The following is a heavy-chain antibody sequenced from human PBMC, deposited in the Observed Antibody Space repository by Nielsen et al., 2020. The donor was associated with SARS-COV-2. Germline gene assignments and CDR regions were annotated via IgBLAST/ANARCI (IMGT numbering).Heavy chain of an antibody. D-gene: IGHD3-3*01. CDR2: ISSSSSYT. CDR3: ANVYDFWSGYYDDY. CDR1: GFTFSDYY. V-gene: IGHV3-11*03. Sequence: GGSLRLSCAASGFTFSDYYMSWIRQAPGKGLEWVSYISSSSSYTNYADSVKGRFTISRDNAKNSLYLQMNSLRAEDTAVYYCANVYDFWSGYYDDYWGQGTLVTVSS. J-gene: IGHJ4*02.